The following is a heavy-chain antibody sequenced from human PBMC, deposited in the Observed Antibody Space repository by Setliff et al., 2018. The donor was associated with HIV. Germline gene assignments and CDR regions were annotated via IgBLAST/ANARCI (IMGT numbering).Heavy chain of an antibody. V-gene: IGHV1-18*01. J-gene: IGHJ4*02. Sequence: EASVKVSCKATGYTFSNFGISWVRQAPGQGPEWMGWISVYNDNTKYAQKFRGRVTMTTDTSTSTAYMDLRSLRSDDTAVYYCARGSSPVDYFDYWGLGTLVTVSS. CDR1: GYTFSNFG. CDR2: ISVYNDNT. CDR3: ARGSSPVDYFDY.